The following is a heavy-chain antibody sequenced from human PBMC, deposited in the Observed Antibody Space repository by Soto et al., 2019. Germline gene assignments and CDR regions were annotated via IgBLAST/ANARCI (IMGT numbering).Heavy chain of an antibody. Sequence: DVQLLESGGGLVQPGGSLRLSCAASGFTFRSYAMSSVRQAPGKGLEWVSDISGSGISTHYADSVKGRFTVSRDNSKNTLYLQMNSLRAEDTAVYNCAKEPVGPDWYFDLWGRGTLVTVSS. CDR3: AKEPVGPDWYFDL. V-gene: IGHV3-23*01. J-gene: IGHJ2*01. CDR2: ISGSGIST. CDR1: GFTFRSYA.